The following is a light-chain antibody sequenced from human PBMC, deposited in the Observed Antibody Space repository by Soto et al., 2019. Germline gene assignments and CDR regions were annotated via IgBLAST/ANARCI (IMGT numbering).Light chain of an antibody. CDR2: DAS. CDR3: QQYHSYWT. CDR1: LNFRSR. V-gene: IGKV1-5*01. Sequence: DFQMTQSPSTLSASVGDRVTITCRASLNFRSRLAWFQQKPGKAPKLLIYDASSLESGVPQRFSGSGSGTEFTLSISSLQTDDLSTYYCQQYHSYWTFGQGTKVE. J-gene: IGKJ1*01.